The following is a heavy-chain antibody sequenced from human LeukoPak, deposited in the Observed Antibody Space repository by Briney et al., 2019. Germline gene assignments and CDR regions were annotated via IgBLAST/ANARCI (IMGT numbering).Heavy chain of an antibody. CDR1: GFTFNGFW. Sequence: GGSLRLACAAAGFTFNGFWMSSVRQAAGKGLELVANIKQDGSDIYYLGSVRGRFTISRDNAMNSLYLQMNSLRAEDTAVYYCTRDALYGDPSYYYMDVWGKGATVTVSS. CDR2: IKQDGSDI. V-gene: IGHV3-7*01. CDR3: TRDALYGDPSYYYMDV. J-gene: IGHJ6*03. D-gene: IGHD4-17*01.